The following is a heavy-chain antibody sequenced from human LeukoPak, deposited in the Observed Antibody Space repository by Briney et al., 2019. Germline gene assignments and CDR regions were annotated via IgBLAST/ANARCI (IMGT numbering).Heavy chain of an antibody. J-gene: IGHJ4*02. CDR1: GYTFSSYG. CDR2: ISAHYGNT. CDR3: ARDFFHGHCSGLTCFLLDS. Sequence: ASVKVSCKASGYTFSSYGITWVRQAPGQGLEWMGWISAHYGNTNYEQKFQGRLTMTTDTSTNTAYMELRSLRPDDTAVYYCARDFFHGHCSGLTCFLLDSWGQGSVVAVSS. D-gene: IGHD2-15*01. V-gene: IGHV1-18*01.